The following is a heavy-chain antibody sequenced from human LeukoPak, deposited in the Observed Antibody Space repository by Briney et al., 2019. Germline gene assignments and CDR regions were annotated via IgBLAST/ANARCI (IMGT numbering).Heavy chain of an antibody. CDR2: ISSSSSYI. V-gene: IGHV3-21*01. CDR1: GFTFSSYS. J-gene: IGHJ4*02. D-gene: IGHD3-10*01. Sequence: GGSLRLSCAASGFTFSSYSMNWVRQAPGKGLEWVSSISSSSSYIYYADSVKGRFTISRDNAKNSLYLQMNSLRAEDTAVYYYARARSVDYYGSGSRSVVDYWGQGTLVTVSS. CDR3: ARARSVDYYGSGSRSVVDY.